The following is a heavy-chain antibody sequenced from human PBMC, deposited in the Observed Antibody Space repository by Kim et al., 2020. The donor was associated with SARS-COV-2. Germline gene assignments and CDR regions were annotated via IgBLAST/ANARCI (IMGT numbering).Heavy chain of an antibody. V-gene: IGHV3-23*01. Sequence: ADSVKGRFTISRDNSKNTLYLQMNSLRAEDTAVYYCAKDRGGQQLDWFDPWGQGTLVTVSS. CDR3: AKDRGGQQLDWFDP. J-gene: IGHJ5*02. D-gene: IGHD6-13*01.